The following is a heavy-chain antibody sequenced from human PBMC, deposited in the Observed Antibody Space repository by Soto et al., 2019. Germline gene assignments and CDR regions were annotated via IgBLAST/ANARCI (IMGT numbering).Heavy chain of an antibody. CDR1: GFTFSGSA. CDR3: TRRLDRLLYYYGMDV. Sequence: EVQLVESGGGLVQPGGSLKLSCAASGFTFSGSAMHWVRQASGKGLEWVGRIRSKANSYATAYAASEKGRFTISRDDSKNTAYLQMNSLKTEDTAVYYCTRRLDRLLYYYGMDVWGQGTTVTVSS. CDR2: IRSKANSYAT. J-gene: IGHJ6*02. D-gene: IGHD2-2*03. V-gene: IGHV3-73*01.